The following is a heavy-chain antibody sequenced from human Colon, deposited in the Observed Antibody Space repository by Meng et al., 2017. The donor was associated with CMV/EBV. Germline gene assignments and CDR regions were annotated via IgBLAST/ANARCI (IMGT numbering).Heavy chain of an antibody. V-gene: IGHV1-46*01. CDR3: ARSHTSSQRYFQH. D-gene: IGHD2-2*01. J-gene: IGHJ1*01. CDR1: GYTFSDYY. CDR2: ISPSGGSA. Sequence: KPSGYTFSDYYVSWMRQAPGQGLEWMGIISPSGGSAAYEPKFQGRVTVTRDTSTGTLYMELSSLRLEDTATYYCARSHTSSQRYFQHWGQGTLVTVSS.